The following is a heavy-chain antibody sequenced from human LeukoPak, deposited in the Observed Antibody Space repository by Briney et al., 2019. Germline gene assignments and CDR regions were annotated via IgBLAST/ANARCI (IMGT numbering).Heavy chain of an antibody. D-gene: IGHD6-19*01. V-gene: IGHV1-8*01. CDR3: ARLKTGSGWYYYFDY. J-gene: IGHJ4*02. Sequence: GASVKVSCKASGYTFTSYDINWVRQAPGQGLEWMGWMNPNSGNTGYAQKFQGRVTMTRNTSISTAYMELSSLRSEDTAVYYCARLKTGSGWYYYFDYWGQGTLVTVSS. CDR2: MNPNSGNT. CDR1: GYTFTSYD.